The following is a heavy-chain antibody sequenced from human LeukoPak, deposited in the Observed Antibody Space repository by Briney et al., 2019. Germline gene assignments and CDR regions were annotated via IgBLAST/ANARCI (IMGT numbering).Heavy chain of an antibody. CDR2: INPNSGGT. J-gene: IGHJ5*02. CDR1: GYTFTGYY. Sequence: GASVKDSCKASGYTFTGYYMHWVRQAPGQGLEWMGWINPNSGGTNYAQKFQGRVTMTRDTSISTAYMELSRLRSDDTAVYYCAMGYYDILTGYFNWFDPWGQGTLVTVSS. V-gene: IGHV1-2*02. D-gene: IGHD3-9*01. CDR3: AMGYYDILTGYFNWFDP.